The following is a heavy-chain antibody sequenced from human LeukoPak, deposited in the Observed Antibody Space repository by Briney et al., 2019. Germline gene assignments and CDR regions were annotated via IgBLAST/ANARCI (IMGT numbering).Heavy chain of an antibody. CDR2: INPSGGST. V-gene: IGHV1-46*01. Sequence: ASVKVSCKASGYPLTTYYMHWVRQAPGQGLEWVGIINPSGGSTTYAQKFQGRVTMTRDTSTSTVYMELSSLRSEDTAVYYCARESMIARERRFDFWGQGTLVTVSS. CDR3: ARESMIARERRFDF. D-gene: IGHD3-16*01. J-gene: IGHJ4*02. CDR1: GYPLTTYY.